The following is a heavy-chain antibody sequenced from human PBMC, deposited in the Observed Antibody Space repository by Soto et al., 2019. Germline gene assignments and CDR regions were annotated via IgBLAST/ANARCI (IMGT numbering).Heavy chain of an antibody. CDR2: IYPSGST. CDR3: ARAVVYDSIGYYLLS. V-gene: IGHV4-30-2*01. Sequence: QLQLQESGSGLVKPSQTLSLTCSVSGGAISSGGYSWSWIRQPPGKGLEWIGYIYPSGSTYYNPSLKCRLAMSIDKSMNQFSLRLSSVTAADTAVYFCARAVVYDSIGYYLLSWGQGSRVTVSS. J-gene: IGHJ4*02. D-gene: IGHD3-22*01. CDR1: GGAISSGGYS.